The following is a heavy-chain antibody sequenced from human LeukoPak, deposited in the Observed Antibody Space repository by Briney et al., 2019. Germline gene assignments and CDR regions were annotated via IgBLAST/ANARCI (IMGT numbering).Heavy chain of an antibody. Sequence: GGSLRLSCVAYAFTFDNAWVSWVRQVPGKGLEWVGRIKSETDGGATDYAAPVKGRFTISRDDSKNTLYLQMNSLKTEDTAVYYCATVGYDFWSGYSNFFDYWGQGTLVTVSS. CDR3: ATVGYDFWSGYSNFFDY. CDR1: AFTFDNAW. J-gene: IGHJ4*02. D-gene: IGHD3-3*01. CDR2: IKSETDGGAT. V-gene: IGHV3-15*01.